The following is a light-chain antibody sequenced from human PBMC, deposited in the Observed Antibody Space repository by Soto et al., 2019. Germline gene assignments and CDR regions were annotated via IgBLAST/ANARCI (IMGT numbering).Light chain of an antibody. Sequence: QSVLTQPRSVSGSPGQSVAISCTGTSSDIGGYNYVSWYQQHPGRAPKLVIYHASKRPSGVPDRFSGSKSGNTASLTISGLQAEDEADYYCSSFAGGPYVFGTGTKATVL. CDR1: SSDIGGYNY. J-gene: IGLJ1*01. V-gene: IGLV2-11*01. CDR2: HAS. CDR3: SSFAGGPYV.